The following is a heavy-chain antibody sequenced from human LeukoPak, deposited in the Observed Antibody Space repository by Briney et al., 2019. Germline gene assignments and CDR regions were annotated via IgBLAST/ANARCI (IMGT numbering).Heavy chain of an antibody. CDR2: ISGSADTT. CDR3: TKGGGGWYKYDC. V-gene: IGHV3-23*01. J-gene: IGHJ4*02. Sequence: GGSLRLACAASGFTFSSYAMGWVRQAPGKGLEWDSVISGSADTTYYADAVKGPFPISRHNSKNTLYLQMDSLRAEDTAVYYGTKGGGGWYKYDCWGKGTLVSVSS. D-gene: IGHD6-19*01. CDR1: GFTFSSYA.